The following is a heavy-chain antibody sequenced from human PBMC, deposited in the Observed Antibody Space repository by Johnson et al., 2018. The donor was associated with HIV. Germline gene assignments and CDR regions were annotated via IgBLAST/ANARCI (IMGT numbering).Heavy chain of an antibody. CDR3: ARAYDSSGYYYGGDAFDI. CDR2: IRYDGSNK. CDR1: GFTFSSYG. V-gene: IGHV3-30*02. D-gene: IGHD3-22*01. Sequence: VQLVESGGGLVQPGGSLRLSCAASGFTFSSYGMHWVRQAPGKGLEWVAFIRYDGSNKYYADSVKGRFTISRDNSKNTLYLQMNSLRAEDTAVYYCARAYDSSGYYYGGDAFDIWGQGTLVTVSS. J-gene: IGHJ3*02.